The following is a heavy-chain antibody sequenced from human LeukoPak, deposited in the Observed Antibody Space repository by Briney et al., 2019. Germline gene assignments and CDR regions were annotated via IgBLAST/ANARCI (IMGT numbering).Heavy chain of an antibody. CDR2: IYYSGST. CDR1: GYSISSGYC. J-gene: IGHJ4*02. CDR3: ARGEYGLFDY. Sequence: PSETLSLTCAVSGYSISSGYCWSWIRQPPGKGLEWIGYIYYSGSTKYNLSLKSRVTISVDTSKNQLSLKLSSVTAADTAVYYCARGEYGLFDYWGQGTLVTVSS. V-gene: IGHV4-61*01. D-gene: IGHD2/OR15-2a*01.